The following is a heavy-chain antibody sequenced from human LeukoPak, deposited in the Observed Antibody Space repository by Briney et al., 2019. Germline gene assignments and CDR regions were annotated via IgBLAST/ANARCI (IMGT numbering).Heavy chain of an antibody. V-gene: IGHV4-38-2*02. D-gene: IGHD5-12*01. Sequence: SETLSLTCTVSGYSISSGYYWGWIRQPPGKGLEWIGSIYYSGSTYYNPSLKSRVTISVDTSKNQFSLKLSSVTAADTAVYYCARDWVATTAGLDYWGQGTLVTVSS. CDR2: IYYSGST. J-gene: IGHJ4*02. CDR1: GYSISSGYY. CDR3: ARDWVATTAGLDY.